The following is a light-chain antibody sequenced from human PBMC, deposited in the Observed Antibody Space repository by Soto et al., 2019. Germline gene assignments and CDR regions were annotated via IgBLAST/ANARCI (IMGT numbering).Light chain of an antibody. J-gene: IGKJ1*01. CDR3: QQYNNWPRRT. CDR1: QSVSSN. V-gene: IGKV3-15*01. Sequence: EIVMTQSPATLSVSPGARATLSCRASQSVSSNLAWYQQKPGQAPRLLIYGASTRATGIPARFSGSGSGTEFTLTISSLQSEDFAVYYCQQYNNWPRRTFGQGTKVE. CDR2: GAS.